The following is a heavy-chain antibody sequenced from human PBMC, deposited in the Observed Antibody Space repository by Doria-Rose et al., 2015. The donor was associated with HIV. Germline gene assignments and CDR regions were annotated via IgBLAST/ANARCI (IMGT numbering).Heavy chain of an antibody. J-gene: IGHJ6*03. V-gene: IGHV4-31*02. D-gene: IGHD2-2*01. CDR3: ARDFRYCSSTSCRTYYMDV. Sequence: NNGGYYWSWIRQHPGKGLEWIGYIYYSGSTYYNPSLKSRVTISVDTSKKQFSLNLTSVTAADTAIYYCARDFRYCSSTSCRTYYMDVWGRGTTVTVSS. CDR2: IYYSGST. CDR1: NNGGYY.